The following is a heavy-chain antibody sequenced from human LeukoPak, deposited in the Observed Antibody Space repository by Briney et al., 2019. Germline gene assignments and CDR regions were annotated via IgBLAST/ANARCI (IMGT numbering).Heavy chain of an antibody. CDR3: ARGGGSYLDY. V-gene: IGHV1-2*02. CDR2: INPNNGDT. Sequence: GASVKVSCKASGFRFTDYYFHWVRQAPGQGLEWMGWINPNNGDTNSAQKFEGRVTMTRDTSISTAFMELSSLRSDDTAIYYCARGGGSYLDYWGQGTLVTVSS. J-gene: IGHJ4*02. D-gene: IGHD1-26*01. CDR1: GFRFTDYY.